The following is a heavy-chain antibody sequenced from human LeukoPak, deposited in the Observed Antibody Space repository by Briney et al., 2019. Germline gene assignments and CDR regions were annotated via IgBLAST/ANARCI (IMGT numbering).Heavy chain of an antibody. CDR2: ISSSGSTI. CDR1: GFTFSSYE. J-gene: IGHJ6*03. D-gene: IGHD6-13*01. CDR3: ARAFQELPQLYYYYYMDV. Sequence: GGSLRLSCAASGFTFSSYEMNWVRQAPGKGLEWVSYISSSGSTIYYADSVKGRFTISRDNAKNSLYLQMNSLRAEDTVVYYCARAFQELPQLYYYYYMDVWGKGTTVTVSS. V-gene: IGHV3-48*03.